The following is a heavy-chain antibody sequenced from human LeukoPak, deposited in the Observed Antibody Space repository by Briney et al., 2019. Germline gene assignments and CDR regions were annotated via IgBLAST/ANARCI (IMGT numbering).Heavy chain of an antibody. CDR3: ARDRAEGKTWVEFDP. J-gene: IGHJ5*02. CDR1: GFIVNSYA. Sequence: QPGGSLRLSCAASGFIVNSYAMSWVRQAPGKGLAWVSLIYSDGVTQYADSVKGRFTISRGNSKNTLYLQMNSLRDEDTAVYFCARDRAEGKTWVEFDPWGQGTLVTVSS. V-gene: IGHV3-66*02. CDR2: IYSDGVT.